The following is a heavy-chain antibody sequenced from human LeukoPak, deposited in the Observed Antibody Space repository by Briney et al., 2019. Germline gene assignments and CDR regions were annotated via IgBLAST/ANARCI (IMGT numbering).Heavy chain of an antibody. Sequence: ASVKVSCKASGGTFSSYAISWVRQAPGQGLEWMGGIIPIFGTANYAQKFQGRVTITADESTSTAYMELSSLRSEDTAVYYCARVDGSLRWDAFDIWGQGTMVTVSS. V-gene: IGHV1-69*13. D-gene: IGHD4-23*01. CDR3: ARVDGSLRWDAFDI. CDR1: GGTFSSYA. CDR2: IIPIFGTA. J-gene: IGHJ3*02.